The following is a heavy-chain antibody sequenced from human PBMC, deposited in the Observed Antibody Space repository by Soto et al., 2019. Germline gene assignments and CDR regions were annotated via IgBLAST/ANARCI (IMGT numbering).Heavy chain of an antibody. CDR3: ARVGRAYYYYYMDV. J-gene: IGHJ6*03. CDR1: GGTFTSYD. V-gene: IGHV1-8*01. D-gene: IGHD1-1*01. Sequence: ASVKVSCKASGGTFTSYDINWVRQATGQGLEWMGWMNPNSGNTGYAQKFQGRVTMTRNTSISTAYMELSSLRSEDTAVYYCARVGRAYYYYYMDVWGKGTTVTVSS. CDR2: MNPNSGNT.